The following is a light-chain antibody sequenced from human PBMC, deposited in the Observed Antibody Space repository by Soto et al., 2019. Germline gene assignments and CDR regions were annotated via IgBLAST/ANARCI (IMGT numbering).Light chain of an antibody. Sequence: EIVLTQSAGTLSLSPGERATLSCRASQSVSSSHLAWYQQKPGQAPRLLIDGASSRATGIPDRFSDSGSGTDFTLTISRLEPEDFAVYHCQQYGSSQYTFGQGTKLEIK. CDR3: QQYGSSQYT. V-gene: IGKV3-20*01. CDR1: QSVSSSH. J-gene: IGKJ2*01. CDR2: GAS.